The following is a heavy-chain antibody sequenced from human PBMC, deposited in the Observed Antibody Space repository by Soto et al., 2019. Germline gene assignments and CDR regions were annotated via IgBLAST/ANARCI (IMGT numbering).Heavy chain of an antibody. Sequence: EVQLVESGGGLVKPGGSLRLSCAASGFTFSNAWMSWVRQAPGKGLEWVGRIKSKTDGGTTDYTAPVRGRIAISRDDSENTLYLQMSTPKTEDTAVYYYTTAHSSGLYWGQGTLVTVSS. CDR2: IKSKTDGGTT. CDR3: TTAHSSGLY. D-gene: IGHD6-19*01. V-gene: IGHV3-15*01. CDR1: GFTFSNAW. J-gene: IGHJ4*02.